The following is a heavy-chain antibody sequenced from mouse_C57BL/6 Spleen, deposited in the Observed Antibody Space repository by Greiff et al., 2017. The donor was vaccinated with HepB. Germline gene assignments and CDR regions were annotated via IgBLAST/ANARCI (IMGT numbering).Heavy chain of an antibody. CDR3: VTSDYALLAMDY. CDR1: GFSFNTYA. J-gene: IGHJ4*01. Sequence: EVKLVESGGGLVQPKGSLKLSCAASGFSFNTYAMNWVRQAPGKGLEWVARIRSKSNNYATYYADSVKDRFTISRDDSESMLYLQMNNLKTEDTAMYYCVTSDYALLAMDYWGQGTSVTVSS. V-gene: IGHV10-1*01. CDR2: IRSKSNNYAT. D-gene: IGHD3-2*02.